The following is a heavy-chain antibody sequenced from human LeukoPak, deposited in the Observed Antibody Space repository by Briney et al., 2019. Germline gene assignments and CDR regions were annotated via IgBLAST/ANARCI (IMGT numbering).Heavy chain of an antibody. D-gene: IGHD3-22*01. CDR3: ARHSSGYYLYDY. J-gene: IGHJ4*02. CDR1: GFTFSSYA. Sequence: GGSLRLSCAASGFTFSSYAMHWVRQAPGKGLVWVSRINSDGRSTSYADSVKGRFTISRDNSKNTLHLQMNSLRAEGTAVYYCARHSSGYYLYDYWGPGTPVTVAS. V-gene: IGHV3-74*01. CDR2: INSDGRST.